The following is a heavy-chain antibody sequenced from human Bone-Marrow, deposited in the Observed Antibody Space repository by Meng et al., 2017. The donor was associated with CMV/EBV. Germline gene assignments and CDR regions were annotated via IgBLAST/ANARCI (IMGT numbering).Heavy chain of an antibody. CDR3: ARQTPSLGATPHLDY. D-gene: IGHD1-26*01. V-gene: IGHV1-2*02. Sequence: ASVKVSCKASGYTFTSYGISWVRQATGQGLEWMGWINPNSGGTNYAQKFQGRVTMTRDTSISTAYMELSRLRSDDTAVYYCARQTPSLGATPHLDYWGQGTLVTVSS. CDR2: INPNSGGT. J-gene: IGHJ4*02. CDR1: GYTFTSYG.